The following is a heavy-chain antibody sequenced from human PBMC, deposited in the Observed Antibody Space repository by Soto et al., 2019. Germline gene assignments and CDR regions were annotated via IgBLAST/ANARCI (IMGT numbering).Heavy chain of an antibody. D-gene: IGHD5-12*01. V-gene: IGHV1-69*13. CDR3: ARDPGYSADLYYYYGMDV. CDR2: IIPIFGTA. Sequence: GASVKVSCTXSGGTFSSYAISWVRQAPGQGLEWMGGIIPIFGTANYAQKFQGRVTITADESTSTAYMELSSLRSEDTAVYYFARDPGYSADLYYYYGMDVWGQGTTVTV. J-gene: IGHJ6*02. CDR1: GGTFSSYA.